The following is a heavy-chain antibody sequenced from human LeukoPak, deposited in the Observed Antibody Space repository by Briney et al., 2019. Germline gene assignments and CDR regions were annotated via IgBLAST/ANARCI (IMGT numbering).Heavy chain of an antibody. D-gene: IGHD3-3*01. CDR1: GYTFTGYY. J-gene: IGHJ4*02. CDR2: INPSSGGT. Sequence: ASVKVSCKASGYTFTGYYMHWVRQAPGQGLEWMGRINPSSGGTNYAQKFQGRVTMTRDTSISTAYMELSRLRSDDTAVYYCARIGDFWSGYFHYWGQGTLVTVSS. CDR3: ARIGDFWSGYFHY. V-gene: IGHV1-2*06.